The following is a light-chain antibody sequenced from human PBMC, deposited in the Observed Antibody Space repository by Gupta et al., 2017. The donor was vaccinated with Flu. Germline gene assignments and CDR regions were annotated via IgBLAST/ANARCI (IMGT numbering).Light chain of an antibody. CDR1: SSDVGGYKY. CDR3: SSYTSSAVI. CDR2: EVS. Sequence: QPALTQPASVSGSPGQSTTLPCTGTSSDVGGYKYVSWYRQHPGKAPKLMIYEVSNRPSGDSNRFSGSKSGNTASLTISGLQAEDEADYYCSSYTSSAVIFGGGTKLTVL. V-gene: IGLV2-14*01. J-gene: IGLJ2*01.